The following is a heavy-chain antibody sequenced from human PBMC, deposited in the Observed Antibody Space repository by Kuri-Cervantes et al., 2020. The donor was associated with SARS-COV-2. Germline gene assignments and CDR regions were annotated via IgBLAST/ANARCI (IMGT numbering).Heavy chain of an antibody. CDR2: IYYSGST. CDR1: GGSISSYY. Sequence: SETLSLTCTVSGGSISSYYWCWIRQPPGKGLEWIGYIYYSGSTNYNPSLKSRVTISVDTSKNQFSLKLSSVTAADTAVYYCARSKGSGWFGFDPSMDVWGQGTTVTVSS. CDR3: ARSKGSGWFGFDPSMDV. D-gene: IGHD6-19*01. V-gene: IGHV4-59*01. J-gene: IGHJ6*02.